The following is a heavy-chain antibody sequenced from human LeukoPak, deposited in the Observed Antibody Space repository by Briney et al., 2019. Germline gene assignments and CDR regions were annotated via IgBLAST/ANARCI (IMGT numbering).Heavy chain of an antibody. Sequence: GGSLRLSCAASGFTFSGYGMHWVRQAPGKGLEWVAVISYDGSNKYYADSVKGRFTISRDNSKNTLYLQMNSLRAEDTAVYYCAKSIRGIADFDYWGQGTLVTVSS. J-gene: IGHJ4*02. CDR2: ISYDGSNK. CDR1: GFTFSGYG. V-gene: IGHV3-30*18. CDR3: AKSIRGIADFDY. D-gene: IGHD6-13*01.